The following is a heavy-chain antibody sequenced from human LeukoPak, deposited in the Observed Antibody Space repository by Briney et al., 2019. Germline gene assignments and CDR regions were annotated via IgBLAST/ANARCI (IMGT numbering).Heavy chain of an antibody. D-gene: IGHD3-10*01. V-gene: IGHV3-21*01. CDR1: GFTFSSYS. Sequence: GGSLRLSCAASGFTFSSYSMNWVRQAPGKGLEWVSSISSSSSYIYYADSVKGRFTISRDNAKNSLYLQMNSLRAEDTAVYYCARHKIYGSGRPHFDYWGQGTLVTVSS. CDR3: ARHKIYGSGRPHFDY. CDR2: ISSSSSYI. J-gene: IGHJ4*02.